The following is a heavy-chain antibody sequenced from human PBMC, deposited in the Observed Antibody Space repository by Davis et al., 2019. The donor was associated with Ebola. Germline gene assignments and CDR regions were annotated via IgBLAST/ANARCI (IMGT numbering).Heavy chain of an antibody. CDR2: IFTGDSDT. D-gene: IGHD3-9*01. Sequence: GESLKISCKGSGYSFTSYWIGWVRQMPGKGLEWMGIIFTGDSDTRYSPSFRGQVTISADKSFKTAFLHWSSLKASDTAMYYCASLRRAITGFDDGYDIWGQGTMVTVSS. CDR3: ASLRRAITGFDDGYDI. CDR1: GYSFTSYW. J-gene: IGHJ3*02. V-gene: IGHV5-51*01.